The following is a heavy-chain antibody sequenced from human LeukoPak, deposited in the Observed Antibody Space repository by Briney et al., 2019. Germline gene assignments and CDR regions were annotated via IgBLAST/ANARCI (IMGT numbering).Heavy chain of an antibody. J-gene: IGHJ4*02. CDR3: ARERTYDILTGYYPGFDY. D-gene: IGHD3-9*01. CDR2: INPSGGRT. CDR1: GYTFTSYY. Sequence: ASVKVSCKASGYTFTSYYMHWVRQAPGQGLEWMGIINPSGGRTSYAQKFQGRVTMTRDMSTSTVYMELSSLRSEDTAVYYCARERTYDILTGYYPGFDYWGQGTLVTVSS. V-gene: IGHV1-46*01.